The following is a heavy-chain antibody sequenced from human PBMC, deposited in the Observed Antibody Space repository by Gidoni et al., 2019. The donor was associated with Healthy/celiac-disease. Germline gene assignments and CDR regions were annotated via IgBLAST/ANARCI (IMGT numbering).Heavy chain of an antibody. J-gene: IGHJ5*02. CDR1: GFTCSSYS. D-gene: IGHD3-22*01. CDR2: SSRSSSTI. Sequence: EVQLVESGGGLVQPGGSLRLSCAASGFTCSSYSMNLVRQAPGKGLEWVSYSSRSSSTIYYADSVKGRFTISRDNAKNSLYLQMNSLRAEDTAVYYCARGPSFNYYDSSKPAAWGQGTLVTVSS. CDR3: ARGPSFNYYDSSKPAA. V-gene: IGHV3-48*01.